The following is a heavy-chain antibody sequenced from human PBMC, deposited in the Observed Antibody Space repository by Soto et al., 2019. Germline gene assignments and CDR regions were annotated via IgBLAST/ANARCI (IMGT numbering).Heavy chain of an antibody. CDR1: GFTFSDYG. CDR3: AKDHXFDEFQLLYYSYYGLDV. D-gene: IGHD2-2*02. J-gene: IGHJ6*02. Sequence: GGSLRLSCSASGFTFSDYGMHWVRQAPGKGLEWVAVISYDSTNKYYGDSVKGRFTISRDNSKNTLYLQMNSLRAEDRAVYYCAKDHXFDEFQLLYYSYYGLDVWGQGTTVTVSS. CDR2: ISYDSTNK. V-gene: IGHV3-30*18.